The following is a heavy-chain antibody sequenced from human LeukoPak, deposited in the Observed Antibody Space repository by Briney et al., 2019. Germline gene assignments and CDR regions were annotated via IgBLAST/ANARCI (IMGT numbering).Heavy chain of an antibody. CDR2: IYYSGST. Sequence: SETLSLTCTVSGGSISSYYWSWIRQPPGKGLEWIGYIYYSGSTNYNPSLKSRVTISVDTSKNQFSLKLSSVTAADTAVYYCARRGSSGYYHYGMDVWAKGPRSPSP. CDR3: ARRGSSGYYHYGMDV. V-gene: IGHV4-59*08. J-gene: IGHJ6*02. CDR1: GGSISSYY. D-gene: IGHD3-22*01.